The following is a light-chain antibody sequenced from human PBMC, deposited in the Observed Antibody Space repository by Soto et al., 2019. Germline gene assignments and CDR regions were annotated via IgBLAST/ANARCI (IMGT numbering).Light chain of an antibody. CDR1: QSISRW. J-gene: IGKJ5*01. Sequence: MTQSPSTLSLSPCERSTLSCRASQSISRWLAWYQQKPGKAPQALIYDASSLKSGVPSRFSGNGSGTEFTLTISSLQPDDFATYYCQQYNTYSTFGQGTRLEIK. V-gene: IGKV1-5*01. CDR3: QQYNTYST. CDR2: DAS.